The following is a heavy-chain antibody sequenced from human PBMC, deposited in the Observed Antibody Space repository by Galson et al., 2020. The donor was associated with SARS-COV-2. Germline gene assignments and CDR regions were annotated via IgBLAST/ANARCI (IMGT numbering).Heavy chain of an antibody. J-gene: IGHJ4*02. V-gene: IGHV4-59*01. CDR1: GASISSYF. CDR3: ARESTPYSGSYRPFDY. Sequence: SETLSLTCTVSGASISSYFWSWIRQPPGKGLEWIGYMYYRGSTSYNPSLKSRVTISADTSKNEFSLKLASVTAADTAVYYCARESTPYSGSYRPFDYWGQGTLVTVSS. CDR2: MYYRGST. D-gene: IGHD1-26*01.